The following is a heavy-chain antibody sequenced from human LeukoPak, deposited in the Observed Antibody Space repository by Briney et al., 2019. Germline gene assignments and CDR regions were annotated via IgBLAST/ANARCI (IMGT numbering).Heavy chain of an antibody. CDR2: ISAYNGNT. CDR3: ARPNYGDYVAVGY. CDR1: GGTFSSYA. Sequence: ASVKVSCKASGGTFSSYAISWVRQAPGQGPEWMGWISAYNGNTNYAQKLQGRVTMPTDTSTSTAYMELRSLRSDDTAVYYCARPNYGDYVAVGYWGQGTLVTVSS. D-gene: IGHD4-17*01. J-gene: IGHJ4*02. V-gene: IGHV1-18*01.